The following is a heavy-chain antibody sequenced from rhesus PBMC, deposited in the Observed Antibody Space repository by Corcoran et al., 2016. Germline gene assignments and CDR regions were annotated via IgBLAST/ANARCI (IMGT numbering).Heavy chain of an antibody. CDR3: ARRWTTVAAIDY. CDR1: GFSLSTSGMG. Sequence: QVTLKESGPALVKPTQTLTLTCTFSGFSLSTSGMGVGWIRQPSRKTLEWLAHIYWNDDKYYSTSLKSRLTISKDTSKNQVVLTMTNRDPVDTATYYCARRWTTVAAIDYWGQGVLVTVSS. CDR2: IYWNDDK. J-gene: IGHJ4*01. V-gene: IGHV2-1*01. D-gene: IGHD4-29*01.